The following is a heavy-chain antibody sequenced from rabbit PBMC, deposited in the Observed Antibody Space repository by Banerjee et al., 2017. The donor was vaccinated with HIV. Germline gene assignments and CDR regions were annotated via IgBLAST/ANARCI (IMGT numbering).Heavy chain of an antibody. CDR2: IDAGTSGRT. J-gene: IGHJ3*01. Sequence: QSLEESGGGLVKPEGSLTLTCKASGFDLSNYYCMHWVRQAPGKGLEWIACIDAGTSGRTWYASWAKGRFTISKSTSLNTVDLKMTSLTAADTATYFCAREAYTYGDAGYAYSAGMGLWGQGTLVTVS. CDR3: AREAYTYGDAGYAYSAGMGL. D-gene: IGHD6-1*01. V-gene: IGHV1S43*01. CDR1: GFDLSNYYC.